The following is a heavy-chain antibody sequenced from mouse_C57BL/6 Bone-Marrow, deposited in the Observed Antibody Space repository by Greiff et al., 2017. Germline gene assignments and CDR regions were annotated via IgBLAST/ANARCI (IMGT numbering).Heavy chain of an antibody. CDR1: GFTFSDYG. Sequence: EVKLVESGGGLVKPGGSLKLSCAASGFTFSDYGMYWVRQAPEKGLEWVAYISSGSSTIYYADTVKGRFTISRDNAKNTLFLQMTSLRSEDTAMYYFARKGPMDYWGQGTSVTVSS. CDR3: ARKGPMDY. V-gene: IGHV5-17*01. CDR2: ISSGSSTI. J-gene: IGHJ4*01. D-gene: IGHD3-3*01.